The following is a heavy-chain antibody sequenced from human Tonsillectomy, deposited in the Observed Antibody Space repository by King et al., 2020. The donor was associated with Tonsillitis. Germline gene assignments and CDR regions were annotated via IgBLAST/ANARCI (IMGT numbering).Heavy chain of an antibody. CDR1: GFTVSNAW. V-gene: IGHV3-15*07. Sequence: VQLVESGGGLVKPGGSLRRSCAASGFTVSNAWMNCVRQAPGKVLEWVGRIKSKTDGGATDYAAHLKGRCTISRDDSKNMLYLQMNSLKTEDAAVYYCTTAEPGGGTRPRDAFDIWGAGTMVTVSS. CDR3: TTAEPGGGTRPRDAFDI. CDR2: IKSKTDGGAT. D-gene: IGHD1-26*01. J-gene: IGHJ3*02.